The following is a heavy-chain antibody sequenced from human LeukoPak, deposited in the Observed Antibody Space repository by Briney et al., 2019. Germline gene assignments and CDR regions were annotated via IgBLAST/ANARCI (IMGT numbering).Heavy chain of an antibody. D-gene: IGHD4-17*01. CDR2: INHSGST. J-gene: IGHJ6*04. Sequence: SETLSLTCAAYGGSFSGYYWSWIRQPPGKGLEWIGEINHSGSTNYNPSLKSRVTISVDTSKNQFSLKLSSVTAADTAVYYCARGGYGDYYYYGMDVWGKGTTVTVSS. V-gene: IGHV4-34*01. CDR3: ARGGYGDYYYYGMDV. CDR1: GGSFSGYY.